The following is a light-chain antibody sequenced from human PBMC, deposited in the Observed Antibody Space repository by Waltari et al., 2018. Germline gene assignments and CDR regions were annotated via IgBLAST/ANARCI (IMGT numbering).Light chain of an antibody. CDR1: WSNIGSRD. V-gene: IGLV1-44*01. J-gene: IGLJ3*02. Sequence: QSILTQPPSVSGAPGQTVTISCTGSWSNIGSRDVHWYQQLPGTAPKLIIYRDNERPAGVPDRFSGSKSGTSASLAISGLQSEDEADYYCAAWHNSRNGWVFGGGTKLTVL. CDR3: AAWHNSRNGWV. CDR2: RDN.